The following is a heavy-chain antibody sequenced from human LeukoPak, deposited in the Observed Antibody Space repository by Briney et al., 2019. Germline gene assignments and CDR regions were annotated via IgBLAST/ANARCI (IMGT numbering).Heavy chain of an antibody. Sequence: GGSLRLSCAASGFTFSSYEMNWVRPAPGKGLEWVSYISSSGSTIYYADSVQCRFTSSRENAKNSLYLQMNSLRAEDTAVYYCARGGYTVTTYRVYWGQGTLVTVSS. D-gene: IGHD4-17*01. V-gene: IGHV3-48*03. J-gene: IGHJ4*02. CDR1: GFTFSSYE. CDR3: ARGGYTVTTYRVY. CDR2: ISSSGSTI.